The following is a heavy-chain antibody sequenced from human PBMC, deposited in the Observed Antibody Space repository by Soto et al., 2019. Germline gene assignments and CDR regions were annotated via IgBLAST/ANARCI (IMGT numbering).Heavy chain of an antibody. J-gene: IGHJ5*02. D-gene: IGHD3-3*01. CDR3: ARGLTIFGAVIIPVYWFDP. Sequence: PSETLSLTCAVYGGSFSGYYWSWIRQPPGKGLEWIGEINHSGSTNYNPSLKSRVTISVDTSKNQFSLKLSSVTAADTAVYYCARGLTIFGAVIIPVYWFDPWGQGTLVTVSS. V-gene: IGHV4-34*01. CDR1: GGSFSGYY. CDR2: INHSGST.